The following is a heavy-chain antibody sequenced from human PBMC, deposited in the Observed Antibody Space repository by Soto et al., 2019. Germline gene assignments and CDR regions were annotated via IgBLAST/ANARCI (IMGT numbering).Heavy chain of an antibody. CDR3: ARFNWYCYL. Sequence: QVQLQESGPGLVKPSETLSLTCTVSGGSISSYYWSWIRQPPGKGLEWIGYIYYSGSTNSNPTLKSRVTISIDTAKNQFSLKLSSVTAADAAGYHCARFNWYCYLWGRGTMVTVSS. CDR2: IYYSGST. J-gene: IGHJ2*01. CDR1: GGSISSYY. V-gene: IGHV4-59*08.